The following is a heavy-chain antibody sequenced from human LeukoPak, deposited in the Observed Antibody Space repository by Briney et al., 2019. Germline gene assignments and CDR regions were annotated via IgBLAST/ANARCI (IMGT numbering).Heavy chain of an antibody. V-gene: IGHV3-11*03. CDR2: LSSSGRYT. CDR1: GSSFSEYY. CDR3: ARHSEGPVNDAFDI. Sequence: GGSLRLSCAASGSSFSEYYMTWIRQAPGKGLEWVSNLSSSGRYTNYADSVRGRFTISRDNAKKSLYLQMNSLRAEDTAVYYCARHSEGPVNDAFDIWGQGTKVTVSS. D-gene: IGHD2-2*01. J-gene: IGHJ3*02.